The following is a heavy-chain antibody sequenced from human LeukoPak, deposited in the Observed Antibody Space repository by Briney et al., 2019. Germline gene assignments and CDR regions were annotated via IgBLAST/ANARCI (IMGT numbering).Heavy chain of an antibody. CDR1: GGSISSYY. J-gene: IGHJ3*02. Sequence: SETLSLTCTASGGSISSYYWSWIRQPPGKGLEWIGYIYYSGSTNYNPSLKSRVTISVGTSKNQFSLKLSSVTAADTAVYYCARRSYDAFDIWGQGTMVTVSS. CDR3: ARRSYDAFDI. V-gene: IGHV4-59*01. CDR2: IYYSGST. D-gene: IGHD1-26*01.